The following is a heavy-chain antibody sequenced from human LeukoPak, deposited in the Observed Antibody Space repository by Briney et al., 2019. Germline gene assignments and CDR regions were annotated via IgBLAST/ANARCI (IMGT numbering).Heavy chain of an antibody. Sequence: PGGSLRLSCAASGFTFSSYAMHWVRQAPGKGLEWVAVISDDGTKIYYADSVKGRFTISRDNSKNTLYLQMNSLRSEDTAVYYCAEVSGYNYGYIAYWGQGTLVIVSS. J-gene: IGHJ4*02. D-gene: IGHD5-18*01. CDR3: AEVSGYNYGYIAY. CDR1: GFTFSSYA. V-gene: IGHV3-30*18. CDR2: ISDDGTKI.